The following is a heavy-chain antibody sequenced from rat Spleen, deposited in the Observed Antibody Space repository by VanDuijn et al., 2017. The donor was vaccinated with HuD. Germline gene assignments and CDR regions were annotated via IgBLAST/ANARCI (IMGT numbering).Heavy chain of an antibody. D-gene: IGHD5-1*01. V-gene: IGHV5-20*01. J-gene: IGHJ3*01. CDR2: ISYDGRST. Sequence: EVQLVESGGGLMQPGGSVKLSCAASGFTLSDYYMAWVRQAPTKGLEWVATISYDGRSTYYRDSVKGRFTISRDNAESTQYLQMDSLRFEDMATYYCVTETNWERFAYWGQGTLVTVSS. CDR1: GFTLSDYY. CDR3: VTETNWERFAY.